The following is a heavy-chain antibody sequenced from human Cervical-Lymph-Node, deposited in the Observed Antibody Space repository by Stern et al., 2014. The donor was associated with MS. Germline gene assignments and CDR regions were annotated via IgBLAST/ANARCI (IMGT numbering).Heavy chain of an antibody. J-gene: IGHJ4*02. Sequence: QVQLVQSGSELKKPGASVKVSCKASGYPFTGHAINWVRQAPGQGLEWMGWINTNTGNPTYAQGFTGRFVFSLDTSVSTAYLQISSLKAEDNAVYYCARGRQSDYEASDWGPGTLVTVSA. V-gene: IGHV7-4-1*02. CDR3: ARGRQSDYEASD. CDR1: GYPFTGHA. D-gene: IGHD5-12*01. CDR2: INTNTGNP.